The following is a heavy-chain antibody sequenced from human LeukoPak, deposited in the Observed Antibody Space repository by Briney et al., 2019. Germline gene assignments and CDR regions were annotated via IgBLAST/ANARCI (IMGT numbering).Heavy chain of an antibody. CDR1: GGSFSGYY. CDR2: INHSGST. CDR3: ARGVSRRKYCSGGSCPSYFDY. V-gene: IGHV4-34*01. Sequence: SETLSLTCAVYGGSFSGYYWSWIRQPPGKGLEWIGEINHSGSTNYNPSLKSRVTISVGTSKNQFSLKLSSVTAADTAVYYCARGVSRRKYCSGGSCPSYFDYWGQGTLVTVSS. J-gene: IGHJ4*02. D-gene: IGHD2-15*01.